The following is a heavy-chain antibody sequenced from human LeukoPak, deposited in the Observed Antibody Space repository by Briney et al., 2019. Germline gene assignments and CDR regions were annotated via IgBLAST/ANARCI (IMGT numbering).Heavy chain of an antibody. D-gene: IGHD6-13*01. CDR1: GYTFTNYG. CDR3: ARDQWSSSSQRNIDY. CDR2: ISSYNGNS. J-gene: IGHJ4*02. V-gene: IGHV1-18*01. Sequence: ASVKVSCKCSGYTFTNYGISWVRQAPGQGLEWVGLISSYNGNSIYAQKLQGRGTVTTDTPTSTAYMELRSLRSDDAAVYYCARDQWSSSSQRNIDYWGQGTLVTVSS.